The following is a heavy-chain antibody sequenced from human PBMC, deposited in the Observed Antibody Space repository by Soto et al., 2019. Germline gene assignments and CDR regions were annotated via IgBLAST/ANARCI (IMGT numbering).Heavy chain of an antibody. J-gene: IGHJ6*03. Sequence: GGSLRLSCAASGFTFSSYGMHWVRQAPGKGLEWVAVIWYDGSNKYYADSVKGRFTISRDNSKNTLYLQMNSLRAEDTAVYYCARDRTGLELPHYYYHMDVWGKGTTVTVSS. CDR2: IWYDGSNK. CDR1: GFTFSSYG. V-gene: IGHV3-33*01. D-gene: IGHD1-7*01. CDR3: ARDRTGLELPHYYYHMDV.